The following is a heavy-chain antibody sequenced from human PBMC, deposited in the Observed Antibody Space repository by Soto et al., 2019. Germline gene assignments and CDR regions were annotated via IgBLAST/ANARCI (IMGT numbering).Heavy chain of an antibody. V-gene: IGHV3-23*01. Sequence: QLGGSLRLSCAASGFTFSSYAMSWVRQAPGKGLEWVSAISGSGGSTYYADSVKGRFTISRDNSKNTLYLQMNSLRAEDTAVYYCAKDPPRSLRFLEWLSDLNYYFDYWGQGTLVTVSS. CDR2: ISGSGGST. J-gene: IGHJ4*02. CDR3: AKDPPRSLRFLEWLSDLNYYFDY. D-gene: IGHD3-3*01. CDR1: GFTFSSYA.